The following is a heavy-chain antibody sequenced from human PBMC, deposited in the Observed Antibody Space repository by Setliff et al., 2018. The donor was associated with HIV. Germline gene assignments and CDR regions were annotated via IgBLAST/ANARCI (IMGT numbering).Heavy chain of an antibody. CDR3: ARGKTWLRFLDY. CDR1: GYTFTDYF. D-gene: IGHD5-12*01. J-gene: IGHJ4*02. CDR2: INPSGGST. Sequence: ASVKVSCKASGYTFTDYFLHWVRQAPGQGLEWMGIINPSGGSTSYAQKFQGRVTVTMDTSTSTAYMELRSLKSDDTAVYYCARGKTWLRFLDYKGQGKLVTVSS. V-gene: IGHV1-46*01.